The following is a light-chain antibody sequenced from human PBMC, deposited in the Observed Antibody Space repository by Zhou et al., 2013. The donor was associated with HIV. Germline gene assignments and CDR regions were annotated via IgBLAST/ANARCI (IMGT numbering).Light chain of an antibody. V-gene: IGKV1-5*03. CDR2: KAS. CDR3: QQFDSYLVT. Sequence: DIQMTQSPSTLSASVGDRVTITCRASQNINNWLAWYQQKPGKAPKLLIYKASSLESGVPSRFSGSGSGTEFTLTITSLQPDDFATYYCQQFDSYLVTFGQGTTVDVK. CDR1: QNINNW. J-gene: IGKJ1*01.